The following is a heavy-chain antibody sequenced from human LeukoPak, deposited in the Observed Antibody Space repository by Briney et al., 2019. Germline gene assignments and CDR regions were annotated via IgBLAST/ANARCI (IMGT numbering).Heavy chain of an antibody. D-gene: IGHD6-13*01. J-gene: IGHJ4*02. CDR1: GYTFTSYG. CDR3: ARESRYSSSWYFDY. V-gene: IGHV1-18*01. Sequence: ASVKVSCKASGYTFTSYGISWVRQAPGQGLEWMGWISAYNGNTNYAQKLQGRVTMTTDTSTSTAYMELRSLRFDDTAVYYCARESRYSSSWYFDYWGQGTLVTVSS. CDR2: ISAYNGNT.